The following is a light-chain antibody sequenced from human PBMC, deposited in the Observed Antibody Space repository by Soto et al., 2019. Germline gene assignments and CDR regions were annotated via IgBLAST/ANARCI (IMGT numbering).Light chain of an antibody. J-gene: IGKJ1*01. Sequence: DIPITQAPSTLSGSVGDRVTITCRASQTISSWLAWYQQKPGTAPNLLIYKASTLKSGVPSRLSGSGSGTEFTLTITSMQSEDFALYYCQQYHNLWTFGQGTKVDIK. CDR2: KAS. CDR3: QQYHNLWT. V-gene: IGKV1-5*03. CDR1: QTISSW.